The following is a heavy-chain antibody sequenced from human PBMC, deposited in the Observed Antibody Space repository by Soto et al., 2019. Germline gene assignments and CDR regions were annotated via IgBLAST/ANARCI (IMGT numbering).Heavy chain of an antibody. J-gene: IGHJ4*02. Sequence: QVQLVQSGAEVKKPGSSVEVSCKASGGTFSNYVVNWVRQAPGQGLEWMGRIIPISGAANYAQKFQGRVTITADKSTSTSYMDLSSLRSEDTAVYYCARDMTRTVVPYFDFWGQGTLVTVSS. CDR1: GGTFSNYV. V-gene: IGHV1-69*06. CDR3: ARDMTRTVVPYFDF. D-gene: IGHD1-7*01. CDR2: IIPISGAA.